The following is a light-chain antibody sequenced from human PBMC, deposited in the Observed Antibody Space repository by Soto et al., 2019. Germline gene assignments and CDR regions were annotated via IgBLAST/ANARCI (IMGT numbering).Light chain of an antibody. J-gene: IGKJ1*01. CDR3: QQYNRNTWS. Sequence: DIQMTQSPSTLSASVGGRVTITFPATQIVGTWVAWYQQKPGKAPKLLIYGASNLESGVPSRFSGSGYGTEFTLTITTLQPDDFATYFCQQYNRNTWSFGPGTKV. CDR1: QIVGTW. CDR2: GAS. V-gene: IGKV1-5*01.